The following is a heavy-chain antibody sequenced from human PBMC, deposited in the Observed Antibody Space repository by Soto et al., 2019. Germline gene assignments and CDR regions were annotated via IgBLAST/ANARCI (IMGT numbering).Heavy chain of an antibody. Sequence: GGSLRLSCAASGFTFTNAWMSWVRQVPGKGAEWVSHIKNDGSVTSYADSVKGRFSISRDNAKNTLYLQMNSLRAEDTAVYYCARSDWFDPWGQGTLVTVSS. J-gene: IGHJ5*02. V-gene: IGHV3-74*01. CDR3: ARSDWFDP. CDR2: IKNDGSVT. CDR1: GFTFTNAW.